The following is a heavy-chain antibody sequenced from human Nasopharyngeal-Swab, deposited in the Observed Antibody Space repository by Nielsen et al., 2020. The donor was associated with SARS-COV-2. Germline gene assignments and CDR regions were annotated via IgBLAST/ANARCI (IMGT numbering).Heavy chain of an antibody. CDR1: GGSFSGYL. V-gene: IGHV4-34*01. Sequence: GSLRLSCAVYGGSFSGYLWSWIRQPPGKGLEWIGEVNHRGSANYNPSLKSRVTMSVDTSKNQFSLKLSSVTAADTAVYYCARRVTSFTMIVVVMTGGISYFDYWSQGILVTVSS. CDR3: ARRVTSFTMIVVVMTGGISYFDY. D-gene: IGHD3-22*01. J-gene: IGHJ4*02. CDR2: VNHRGSA.